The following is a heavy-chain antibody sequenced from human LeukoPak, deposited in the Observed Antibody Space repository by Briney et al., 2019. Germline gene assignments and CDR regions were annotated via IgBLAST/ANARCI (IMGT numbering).Heavy chain of an antibody. CDR1: GLTFGHAW. D-gene: IGHD2-2*01. CDR2: IKSNIEGGTT. V-gene: IGHV3-15*01. Sequence: PGVSLRLFCEASGLTFGHAWMTWVRQAPGKGLEYVIRIKSNIEGGTTDFAAPVKGRFTISIDDSKNHLAVEIDSLKNGGVFLYYRPTNRSNSCYSFDYWGQGTGVTVSS. J-gene: IGHJ4*02. CDR3: PTNRSNSCYSFDY.